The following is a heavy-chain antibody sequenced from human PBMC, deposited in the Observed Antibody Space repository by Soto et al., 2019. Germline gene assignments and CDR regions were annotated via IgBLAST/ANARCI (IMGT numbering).Heavy chain of an antibody. CDR3: ARGRVGNYFYYGLDV. Sequence: SETLSLTCAVYGGSFSDYHWSWIRQPPGKGLESIGEILHSGSTNYNLSLKSRVTISVDTSKKQFFLKLRSVTAADTAVYYCARGRVGNYFYYGLDVWGHGTSVTV. CDR2: ILHSGST. V-gene: IGHV4-34*01. J-gene: IGHJ6*02. CDR1: GGSFSDYH.